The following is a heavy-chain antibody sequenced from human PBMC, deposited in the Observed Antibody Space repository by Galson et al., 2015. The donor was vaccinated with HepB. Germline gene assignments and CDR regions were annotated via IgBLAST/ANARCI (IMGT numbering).Heavy chain of an antibody. D-gene: IGHD5-24*01. CDR2: IRSKANSYAT. CDR1: GFTFSGSA. V-gene: IGHV3-73*01. CDR3: TRLDMATIGY. J-gene: IGHJ4*02. Sequence: SLRLSCAASGFTFSGSAMHWVRQASGKGLEWVGRIRSKANSYATAYAASVKGRFTISRDDSQNTAYLQMNSLKTEDPAVYYCTRLDMATIGYWGQGTLVTVSS.